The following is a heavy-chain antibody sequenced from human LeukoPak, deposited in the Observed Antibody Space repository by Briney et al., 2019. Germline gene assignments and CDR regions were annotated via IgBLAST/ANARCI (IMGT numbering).Heavy chain of an antibody. Sequence: AAVKVSCKASGYTFTGYYTHWVRQAPGQGLEWMEWINPNSGGTNYAQKFQGRVTMTRDTSISTAYMELSRLRSDDTAVYYCARSMSTVVTPYTYWGQGTLVTVTS. CDR3: ARSMSTVVTPYTY. CDR2: INPNSGGT. CDR1: GYTFTGYY. D-gene: IGHD4-23*01. J-gene: IGHJ4*02. V-gene: IGHV1-2*02.